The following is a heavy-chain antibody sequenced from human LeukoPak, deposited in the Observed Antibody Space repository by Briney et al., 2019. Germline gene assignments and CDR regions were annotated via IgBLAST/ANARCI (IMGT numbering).Heavy chain of an antibody. D-gene: IGHD3-10*01. Sequence: ASVKVSCKASGYTFTSYYMHWVRQAPGQGLEWMGIINPSVDSATYAQKFQGRVTMTSDTSTSTVYMDLSSLRSEDTAVYYCARERGSFDYWGQGTLVTGSS. CDR1: GYTFTSYY. CDR3: ARERGSFDY. CDR2: INPSVDSA. V-gene: IGHV1-46*01. J-gene: IGHJ4*02.